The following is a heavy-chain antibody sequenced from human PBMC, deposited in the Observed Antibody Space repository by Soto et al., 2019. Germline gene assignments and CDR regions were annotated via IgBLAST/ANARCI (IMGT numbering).Heavy chain of an antibody. CDR2: VSIGGST. CDR3: AKRRGAGGHFAY. D-gene: IGHD2-15*01. Sequence: DVQLLESGGGLVQPEGSLRLSCAASGFTFSSYAMGWARQGPGKGLEWVAVVSIGGSTHYADSVRGRFTISRDNSKNTLSLQMNSLTAEDTTVYFCAKRRGAGGHFAYWGQGALVTVSS. V-gene: IGHV3-23*01. CDR1: GFTFSSYA. J-gene: IGHJ4*02.